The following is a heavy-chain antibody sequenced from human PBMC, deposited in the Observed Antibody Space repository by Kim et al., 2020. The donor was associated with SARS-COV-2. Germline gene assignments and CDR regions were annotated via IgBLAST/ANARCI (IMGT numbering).Heavy chain of an antibody. J-gene: IGHJ4*02. CDR2: ISYDGSNK. Sequence: GSLRLSCAASGFTFSSYAMHWVRQAPGKGLEWVAVISYDGSNKYYADSVKGRFTISRDNSKNTLYLQMNSLRADDTAVYYCASYSSGDYWGQGTLVTVSS. CDR3: ASYSSGDY. CDR1: GFTFSSYA. D-gene: IGHD6-19*01. V-gene: IGHV3-30*04.